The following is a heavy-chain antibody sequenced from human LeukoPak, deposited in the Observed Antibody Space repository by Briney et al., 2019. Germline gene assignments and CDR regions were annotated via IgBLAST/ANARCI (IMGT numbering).Heavy chain of an antibody. J-gene: IGHJ4*02. CDR3: AARSSGNPYF. CDR2: IKQDGSEK. D-gene: IGHD1-26*01. Sequence: GGSLRLSCTASGLTLSNYWMIWVRQAPGKGLQWVAKIKQDGSEKYYVDSAKGRFTISRDNAENSLYLQMNGLRVEDTAVYYCAARSSGNPYFWGQGTLVTVSS. CDR1: GLTLSNYW. V-gene: IGHV3-7*03.